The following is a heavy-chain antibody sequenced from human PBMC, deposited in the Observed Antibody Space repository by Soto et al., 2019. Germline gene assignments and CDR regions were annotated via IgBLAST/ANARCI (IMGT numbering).Heavy chain of an antibody. Sequence: EVQLVESGGGLVQPGGSLRLSCAASGFTFSRYAMNWVRQAPGKGLEWVSYINHDSGTIYYADSVKGRFTISRDNANNLLSLQMKSLRAADTAVYYCARDRGYTGYDFAYWGQGTLVTVSS. CDR3: ARDRGYTGYDFAY. V-gene: IGHV3-48*01. D-gene: IGHD5-12*01. CDR1: GFTFSRYA. CDR2: INHDSGTI. J-gene: IGHJ4*02.